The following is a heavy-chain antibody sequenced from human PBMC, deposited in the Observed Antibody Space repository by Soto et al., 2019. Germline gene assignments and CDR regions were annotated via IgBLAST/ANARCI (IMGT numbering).Heavy chain of an antibody. CDR3: ARGAGYCSSTSCHRHGYYYYGMDV. CDR1: GGTFSSYA. Sequence: QVQLVQSGAEVKKPGSSVKVSCKASGGTFSSYAISWVRQAPGQGLEWMGGIIPIFGTANYAQKFQGRVTITADESTSTAYMELSSLRSEDTAVYYCARGAGYCSSTSCHRHGYYYYGMDVWGQGTTVTVSS. J-gene: IGHJ6*02. V-gene: IGHV1-69*01. CDR2: IIPIFGTA. D-gene: IGHD2-2*02.